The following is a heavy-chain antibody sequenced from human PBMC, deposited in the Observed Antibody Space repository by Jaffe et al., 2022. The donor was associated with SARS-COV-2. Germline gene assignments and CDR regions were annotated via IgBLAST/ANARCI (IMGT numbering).Heavy chain of an antibody. J-gene: IGHJ6*02. CDR3: ARRNSYGYNYGMDV. D-gene: IGHD3-16*01. CDR2: IYHGGNT. Sequence: QVQLQESGPGLVNPSGTLSLTCGVSGGSISTDYWWTWVRQPPGKGLEWIGEIYHGGNTNYVPSLKSRVSISVDKSKNQFSLKLTFVTAADTAVYYCARRNSYGYNYGMDVWGQGTTVTVSS. V-gene: IGHV4-4*02. CDR1: GGSISTDYW.